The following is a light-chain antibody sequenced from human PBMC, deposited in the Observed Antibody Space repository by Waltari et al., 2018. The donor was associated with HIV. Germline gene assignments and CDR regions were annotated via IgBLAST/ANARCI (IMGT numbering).Light chain of an antibody. CDR3: AAWDDSLNGLV. Sequence: QSVLTQPPSASGTPGQRVTISCSGGSSNIRSNSVTRYQRLPGTAPKLLIYNNNQRPSGVPDRFSGSKSGTSASLAISGLQSEDEADYYCAAWDDSLNGLVFGGGTKLTVL. CDR1: SSNIRSNS. J-gene: IGLJ2*01. V-gene: IGLV1-44*01. CDR2: NNN.